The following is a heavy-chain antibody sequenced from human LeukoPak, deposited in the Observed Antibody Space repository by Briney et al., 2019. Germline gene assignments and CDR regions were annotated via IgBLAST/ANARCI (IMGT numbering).Heavy chain of an antibody. CDR2: MYYSGSA. V-gene: IGHV4-59*11. CDR1: GGSISGHY. Sequence: SETLSLTCTVSGGSISGHYWSWIRQPPGKGLEFIGSMYYSGSANYNPSLKSRVTISLDTSRNQFSLRLTSETAADTAVYYCARADSANYYDSGRYFNYYYMDVWGKGTTVTVSS. CDR3: ARADSANYYDSGRYFNYYYMDV. J-gene: IGHJ6*03. D-gene: IGHD3-10*01.